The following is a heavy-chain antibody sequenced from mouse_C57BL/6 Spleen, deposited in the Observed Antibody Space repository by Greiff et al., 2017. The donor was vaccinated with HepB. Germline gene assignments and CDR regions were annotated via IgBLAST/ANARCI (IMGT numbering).Heavy chain of an antibody. V-gene: IGHV1-7*01. CDR3: ARDSNLDFDY. CDR1: GYTFTSYW. Sequence: QVQLQQSGAELAKPGASVKLSCKASGYTFTSYWMHWVKQRPGQGLEWIGYINPSSGYTKYNQKFKDKAKLTADKSSSTAYMQLSSLTYEDSAVYYCARDSNLDFDYWGQGTTLTVSS. J-gene: IGHJ2*01. CDR2: INPSSGYT. D-gene: IGHD2-5*01.